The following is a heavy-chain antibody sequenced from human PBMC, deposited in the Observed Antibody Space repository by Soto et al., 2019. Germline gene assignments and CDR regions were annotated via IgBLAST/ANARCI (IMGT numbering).Heavy chain of an antibody. CDR2: IFPIFGTA. D-gene: IGHD4-17*01. CDR1: GGTFSSYA. Sequence: ASVKVSFKASGGTFSSYAISWVRQAPGQVLEWMGGIFPIFGTANYAQKFQGRVTITADESTSTAYMELSSLRSEDTAVYYCARGLVAGSDYGKTGESYYYYGMDVWGQGTTVTVSS. J-gene: IGHJ6*02. CDR3: ARGLVAGSDYGKTGESYYYYGMDV. V-gene: IGHV1-69*13.